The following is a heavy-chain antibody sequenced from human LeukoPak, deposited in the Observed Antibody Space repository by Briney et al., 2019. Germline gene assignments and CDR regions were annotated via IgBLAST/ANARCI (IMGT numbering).Heavy chain of an antibody. J-gene: IGHJ3*02. CDR2: IYYSGST. Sequence: LETLSLTCTVSGGSISSSSTYYWGWIRQPPGKGLEWIGTIYYSGSTYYNASLKSRVTISVDTSKNQFSLKLSSVTAADTAVYYCARRPFGGKGAFDIWGQGTMVTVSS. D-gene: IGHD4-23*01. V-gene: IGHV4-39*01. CDR3: ARRPFGGKGAFDI. CDR1: GGSISSSSTYY.